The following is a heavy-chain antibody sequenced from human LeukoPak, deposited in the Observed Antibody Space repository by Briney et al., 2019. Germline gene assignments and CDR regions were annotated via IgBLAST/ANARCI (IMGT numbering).Heavy chain of an antibody. J-gene: IGHJ3*02. CDR2: IIPIFGTA. CDR1: GGTLSSYA. Sequence: ASVKVSCKASGGTLSSYAISWVRQAPGQGLEWMGGIIPIFGTANYAQKFQGRVTITADESTSTAYMELSSLRSEDTAVYYCARDSPNVSRVVVINRVAAFDIWGQGTMVTVSS. CDR3: ARDSPNVSRVVVINRVAAFDI. V-gene: IGHV1-69*13. D-gene: IGHD3-22*01.